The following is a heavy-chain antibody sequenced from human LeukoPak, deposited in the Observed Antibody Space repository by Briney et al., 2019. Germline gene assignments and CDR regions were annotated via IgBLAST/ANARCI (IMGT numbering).Heavy chain of an antibody. D-gene: IGHD4-17*01. CDR2: ISSTGSYI. V-gene: IGHV3-21*01. CDR1: GFSLSSYM. CDR3: TRVAQGGPTVWFDT. Sequence: PGGSLRLSCAASGFSLSSYMLNWVRQAPGKGLEWVSTISSTGSYIYYADSVKGRFTISRDNPGNVMYLQMNSLRAEDTAVYYCTRVAQGGPTVWFDTWGQGTRVTVSS. J-gene: IGHJ5*02.